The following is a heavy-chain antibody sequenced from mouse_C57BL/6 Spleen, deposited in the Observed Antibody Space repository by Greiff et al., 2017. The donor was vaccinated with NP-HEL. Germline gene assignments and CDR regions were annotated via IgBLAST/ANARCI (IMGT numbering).Heavy chain of an antibody. CDR3: ARLNFDY. V-gene: IGHV5-17*01. Sequence: EVQRVESGGGLVKPGGSLKLSCAASGFTFSDYGVHWVRQAPEKGLEWVAYISSGSSTIYYADTVKGRFTISRDNAKNTLFLQMTSLRSEDTAMYYCARLNFDYWGQGTTLTVSS. CDR1: GFTFSDYG. CDR2: ISSGSSTI. J-gene: IGHJ2*01.